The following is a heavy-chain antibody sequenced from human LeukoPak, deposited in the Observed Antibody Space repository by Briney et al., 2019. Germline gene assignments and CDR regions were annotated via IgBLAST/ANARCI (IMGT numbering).Heavy chain of an antibody. J-gene: IGHJ4*02. CDR1: GFTFSTYA. CDR2: IRGSGDST. CDR3: AKEKALRDYDILTGYFDY. V-gene: IGHV3-23*01. D-gene: IGHD3-9*01. Sequence: PGGSLRLSCAASGFTFSTYAMSWVRQAPGKGLEWVSGIRGSGDSTFYADSVKGRFTISRDNSKNTLYLQMNSLRAEDTAVYFCAKEKALRDYDILTGYFDYWGQGTLVTVSS.